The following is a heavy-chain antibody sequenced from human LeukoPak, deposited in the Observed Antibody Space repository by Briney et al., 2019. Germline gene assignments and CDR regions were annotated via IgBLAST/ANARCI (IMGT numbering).Heavy chain of an antibody. Sequence: ASVKVSCKASGYTFTSYGISWVRQAPGQGLEWMGWISAYNGNTNYAQKLQGRVTMTTDTSTNTAYMELRSLRSDDTAVYYCARYYYDSSGYWSPDYWGQGTLVTVSS. CDR1: GYTFTSYG. CDR2: ISAYNGNT. D-gene: IGHD3-22*01. V-gene: IGHV1-18*01. J-gene: IGHJ4*02. CDR3: ARYYYDSSGYWSPDY.